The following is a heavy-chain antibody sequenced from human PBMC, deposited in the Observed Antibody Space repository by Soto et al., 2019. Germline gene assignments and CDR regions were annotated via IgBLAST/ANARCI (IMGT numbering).Heavy chain of an antibody. CDR3: ARLRFEYDTLTAYYNVNHYYGLDV. D-gene: IGHD3-9*01. CDR2: LYPGHSDT. J-gene: IGHJ6*02. CDR1: GYSFIDYW. V-gene: IGHV5-51*01. Sequence: GESLKISCEGSGYSFIDYWIGWLRQVPGKGLXXMGLLYPGHSDTRYSNYFKAQVTISDEKHISKAYLRWSSLKDSDTAIHYCARLRFEYDTLTAYYNVNHYYGLDVWGQGTSVTVSS.